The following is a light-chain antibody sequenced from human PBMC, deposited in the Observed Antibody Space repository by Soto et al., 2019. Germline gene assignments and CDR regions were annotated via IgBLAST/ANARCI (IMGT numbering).Light chain of an antibody. Sequence: EIVLTQSPATLSLSPGERATLSCRASQSVSTFLAWYQQKPGQAPRLLIYDASNWATGIPARFSGSGPGTDFTLTISSLEPEDFAVYYCQQRSNWPPTFGRGTKVDIK. V-gene: IGKV3-11*01. CDR3: QQRSNWPPT. CDR1: QSVSTF. CDR2: DAS. J-gene: IGKJ1*01.